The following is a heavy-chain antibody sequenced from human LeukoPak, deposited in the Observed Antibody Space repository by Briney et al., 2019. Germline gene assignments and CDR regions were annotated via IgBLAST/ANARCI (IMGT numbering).Heavy chain of an antibody. CDR1: GYTFTGYY. Sequence: ASVKVSCKASGYTFTGYYMHWVRQAPGQGLEWMGWINPNSGGTNYAQKFQGRVTMTRDTSISTAYMELSRLRSDDTAVYYCARDGDYGDYAFNNWFDPWGQGTLVTVSS. CDR2: INPNSGGT. D-gene: IGHD4-17*01. V-gene: IGHV1-2*02. J-gene: IGHJ5*02. CDR3: ARDGDYGDYAFNNWFDP.